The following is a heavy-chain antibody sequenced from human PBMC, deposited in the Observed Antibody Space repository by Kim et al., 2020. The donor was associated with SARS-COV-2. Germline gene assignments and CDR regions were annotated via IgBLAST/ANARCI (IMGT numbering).Heavy chain of an antibody. CDR3: TPPGAWINLYYFDY. J-gene: IGHJ4*02. Sequence: AAPVKGRFTISRDDSKKTLYLQINSLTTEDTAVYYCTPPGAWINLYYFDYWGQGTLITVSS. D-gene: IGHD5-18*01. V-gene: IGHV3-15*01.